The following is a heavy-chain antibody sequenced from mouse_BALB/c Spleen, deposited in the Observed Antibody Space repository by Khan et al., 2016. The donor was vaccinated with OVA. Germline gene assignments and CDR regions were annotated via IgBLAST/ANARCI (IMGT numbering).Heavy chain of an antibody. CDR3: AREASSWDFSFPY. D-gene: IGHD4-1*01. CDR2: INPDNAGT. CDR1: GYTFTNYV. J-gene: IGHJ3*01. V-gene: IGHV1S136*01. Sequence: VQLQQPGPELVEPGASVKMSCKASGYTFTNYVIHWVKQKPGQGLEWIGYINPDNAGTRYNEKFKGKATLTSEISSTSAVMELLSLTSEDSAVYYCAREASSWDFSFPYWGQGTLVTVSA.